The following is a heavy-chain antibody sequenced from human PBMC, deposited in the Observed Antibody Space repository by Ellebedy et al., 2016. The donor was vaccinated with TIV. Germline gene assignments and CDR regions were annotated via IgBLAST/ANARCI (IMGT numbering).Heavy chain of an antibody. CDR1: GYTFTSYY. V-gene: IGHV1-2*02. CDR3: ARGYDILTGLFDS. D-gene: IGHD3-9*01. CDR2: INPNRGGT. J-gene: IGHJ4*02. Sequence: ASVKVSCKASGYTFTSYYMHWVRQAPGQGLEWMGWINPNRGGTNYAQKVQGRVTMTTDTSTSTAYMELRSLRSDDTAVYYCARGYDILTGLFDSWGQGTLVTVSS.